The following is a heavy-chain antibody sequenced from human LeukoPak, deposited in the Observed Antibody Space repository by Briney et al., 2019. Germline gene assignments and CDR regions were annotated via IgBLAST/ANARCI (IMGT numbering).Heavy chain of an antibody. V-gene: IGHV1-58*02. CDR3: ATEEYSSSIGTFDI. CDR1: GFTFTSSA. D-gene: IGHD6-6*01. CDR2: IVVGSGNT. J-gene: IGHJ3*02. Sequence: ASVKVSCKASGFTFTSSAMQWVRQARGQRLEWIGWIVVGSGNTNYAQKFQGRVTMTTDTSTSTAHMELRSLRSDDTAVYYCATEEYSSSIGTFDIWGQGTMVTVSS.